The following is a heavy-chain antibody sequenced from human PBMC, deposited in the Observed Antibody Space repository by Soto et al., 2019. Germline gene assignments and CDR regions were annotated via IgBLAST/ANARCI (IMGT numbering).Heavy chain of an antibody. CDR1: GFIFSSYW. CDR2: INGDGSNT. J-gene: IGHJ5*02. Sequence: GGSLRLSCAASGFIFSSYWMHWVRQVPGKGLVWVSRINGDGSNTGYADSVKGRFTIPRDNAKNTLYLQMNSLRAEDTAVYYCARDEVFDPWGQGTLVTVSS. CDR3: ARDEVFDP. V-gene: IGHV3-74*01.